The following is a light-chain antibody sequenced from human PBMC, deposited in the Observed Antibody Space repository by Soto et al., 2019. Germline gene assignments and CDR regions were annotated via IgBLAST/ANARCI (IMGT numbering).Light chain of an antibody. CDR1: SSDVGGYNH. V-gene: IGLV2-14*01. CDR2: AVT. J-gene: IGLJ1*01. CDR3: SSYTSSSTL. Sequence: QSALTQPPSASGSPGQSVTISCTGTSSDVGGYNHVSWYQQHPGKAPKLMIYAVTDRPSGVSSRFSGSKSGNTASLTISGLQAEDEADYYCSSYTSSSTLFGTGTKVTVL.